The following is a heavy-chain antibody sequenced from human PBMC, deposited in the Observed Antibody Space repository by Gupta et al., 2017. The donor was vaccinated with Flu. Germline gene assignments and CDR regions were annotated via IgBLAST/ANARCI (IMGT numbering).Heavy chain of an antibody. V-gene: IGHV3-15*01. CDR3: TTGPDIVVVRYGMDV. J-gene: IGHJ6*02. Sequence: EVQLVESGGGLVKPGGSLRLSCAASGFTFSNAWMSWVRQAPGKGLEWVGRIKSKTDGGTTDYAAPVKGRFTISRDDSKNTLYLQMNSLKTEDTAVYYCTTGPDIVVVRYGMDVWGQGTTVTVSS. CDR2: IKSKTDGGTT. D-gene: IGHD2-2*01. CDR1: GFTFSNAW.